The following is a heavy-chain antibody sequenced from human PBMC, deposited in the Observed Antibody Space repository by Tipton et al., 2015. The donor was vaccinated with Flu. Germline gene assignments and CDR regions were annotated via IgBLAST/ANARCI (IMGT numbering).Heavy chain of an antibody. J-gene: IGHJ6*02. D-gene: IGHD3-3*01. V-gene: IGHV4-59*01. Sequence: ILSLTCTVSGGSISSYYWSWIRQPPGKGLEWIGYIYYSGSTNYNPSLKSRVTISVDTSKNQFSLKLSSVTAADTAVYYCARTRFLGDDYYYGMDVWGQGTTVTVSS. CDR2: IYYSGST. CDR3: ARTRFLGDDYYYGMDV. CDR1: GGSISSYY.